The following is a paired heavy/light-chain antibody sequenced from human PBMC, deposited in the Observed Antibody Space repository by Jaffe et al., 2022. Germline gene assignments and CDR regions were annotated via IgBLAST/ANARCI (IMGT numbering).Heavy chain of an antibody. J-gene: IGHJ2*01. Sequence: QVQLQESGPGLVKPSETLSLTCTVSVDSISSYDWNWIRQPPGKGLEWIGYMYYSGSTNYNPSLKSRVTISVDTSKNQLSLKMNSVTAADTAVYYCARGRRNWYFDLWGRGTLVTVSS. CDR1: VDSISSYD. CDR2: MYYSGST. CDR3: ARGRRNWYFDL. V-gene: IGHV4-59*01.
Light chain of an antibody. V-gene: IGLV1-51*02. CDR1: SSNIENNY. Sequence: QSVLTQPPSVSAAPGQKVTISCSGSSSNIENNYVSWYQQLPGTAPKLLIYENNKRPSGIPDRFSGSKSGTSATLGITGLQTGDEADYYCGTWDTNLSAGVFGGGTKLTVL. CDR2: ENN. J-gene: IGLJ3*02. CDR3: GTWDTNLSAGV.